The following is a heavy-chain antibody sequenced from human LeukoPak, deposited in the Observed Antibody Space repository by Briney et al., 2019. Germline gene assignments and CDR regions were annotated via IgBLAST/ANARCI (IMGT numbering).Heavy chain of an antibody. V-gene: IGHV3-30*04. Sequence: GGSLRLSCAASGFTFSSYAMHWVRQAPGKGLEWVAVISYDGSNKYYADSVKGRFTISRDNSKNTLCLQMNSLRAEDTAVYYCAKAAAGIFDYWGQGTLVTVSS. CDR2: ISYDGSNK. D-gene: IGHD6-13*01. J-gene: IGHJ4*02. CDR3: AKAAAGIFDY. CDR1: GFTFSSYA.